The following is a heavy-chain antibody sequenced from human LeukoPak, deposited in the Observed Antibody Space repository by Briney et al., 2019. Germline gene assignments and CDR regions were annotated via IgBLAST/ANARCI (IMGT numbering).Heavy chain of an antibody. CDR2: IYYSGST. V-gene: IGHV4-59*01. CDR1: GGSISSYY. CDR3: AREAGYYDSSGYYYHVSLGY. D-gene: IGHD3-22*01. Sequence: PSETLSLTCTVSGGSISSYYWSWIRQPPGKGLEWIGYIYYSGSTNYNPSLKSRVTISVDTSKNQLSLKLSSVTAADTAVYYCAREAGYYDSSGYYYHVSLGYWGQGTLVTVSS. J-gene: IGHJ4*02.